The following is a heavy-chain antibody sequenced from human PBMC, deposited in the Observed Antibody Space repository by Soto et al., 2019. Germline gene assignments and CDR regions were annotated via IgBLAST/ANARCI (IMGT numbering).Heavy chain of an antibody. Sequence: QVQLVQSGAEVKKPGASVKVSCKASGYTFTSYAMHWVRQAPGQRLEWMGWINAGNGNTKYSQKCQGRVTITRDTAGSTAYMELSSLRSEDTAVYYCARDPKRVPAAISYYYYGMDVWGQGTTVTVSS. CDR3: ARDPKRVPAAISYYYYGMDV. J-gene: IGHJ6*02. CDR2: INAGNGNT. V-gene: IGHV1-3*01. D-gene: IGHD2-2*02. CDR1: GYTFTSYA.